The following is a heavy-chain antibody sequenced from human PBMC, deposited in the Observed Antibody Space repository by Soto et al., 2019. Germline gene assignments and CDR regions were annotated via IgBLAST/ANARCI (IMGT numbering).Heavy chain of an antibody. CDR3: VRLIGNSWLDS. V-gene: IGHV4-31*08. J-gene: IGHJ5*01. Sequence: GGSISSGGYYWSWIRQHPGKGLEWIGYIFYSGTTYYNPSLKSRITISPDISNNQVSLQLTSVTPDDTAIYYCVRLIGNSWLDSWGQGTLVTVSS. CDR1: GGSISSGGYY. CDR2: IFYSGTT. D-gene: IGHD3-22*01.